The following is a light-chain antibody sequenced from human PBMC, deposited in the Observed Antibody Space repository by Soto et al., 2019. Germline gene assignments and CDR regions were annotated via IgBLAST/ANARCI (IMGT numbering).Light chain of an antibody. Sequence: QPRSVTGSPGHSVTISCTGTSSDVGGYNYVSWYQQHPGKAPKLMIYDVSKRPSGVPDRFSGSKSGNTASLTISRLQAEDEADYSCCSYAGSSVFGTGTKVTVL. J-gene: IGLJ1*01. CDR2: DVS. CDR1: SSDVGGYNY. CDR3: CSYAGSSV. V-gene: IGLV2-11*01.